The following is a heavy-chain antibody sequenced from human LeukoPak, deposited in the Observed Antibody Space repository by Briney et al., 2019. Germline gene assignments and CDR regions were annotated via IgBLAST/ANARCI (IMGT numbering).Heavy chain of an antibody. CDR1: GVTFSSYA. CDR3: AIGGRWYYFDY. Sequence: SVKVSCKASGVTFSSYAISWVRQAPGQGLEWMGGIIPIFCTANYAQKFQGRVTITADESTSTAYMALSSPRSEDTAVYYCAIGGRWYYFDYWGQGTLVTVSS. V-gene: IGHV1-69*01. CDR2: IIPIFCTA. J-gene: IGHJ4*02. D-gene: IGHD6-13*01.